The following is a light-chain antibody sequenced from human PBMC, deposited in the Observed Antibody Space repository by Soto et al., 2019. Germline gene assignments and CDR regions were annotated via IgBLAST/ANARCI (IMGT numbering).Light chain of an antibody. CDR2: DAS. CDR3: QQRSNWPLT. J-gene: IGKJ5*01. V-gene: IGKV3-11*01. CDR1: QSVSSY. Sequence: DSVLTQCPGTLPLSPGKGATLSCRASQSVSSYLAWYQQKNGQAARILIYDASNMATGIPARFSVSVSGTDLTINLRGLQPEDGEVDECQQRSNWPLTFVQGTRLDIK.